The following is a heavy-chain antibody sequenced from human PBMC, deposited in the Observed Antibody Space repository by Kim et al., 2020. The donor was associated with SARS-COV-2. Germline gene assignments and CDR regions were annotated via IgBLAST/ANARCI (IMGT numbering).Heavy chain of an antibody. CDR2: IYYSGST. Sequence: SETLSLTCTVSGGSISSGDYYWSWFRQPPGKDLEWIGYIYYSGSTYYNPSLKSRVTISVDKPKNQFSLKLSSVTAADTAVYYCARGELITMIVVVIPGAFDIWGQGTMVTVSS. V-gene: IGHV4-30-4*01. CDR1: GGSISSGDYY. CDR3: ARGELITMIVVVIPGAFDI. J-gene: IGHJ3*02. D-gene: IGHD3-22*01.